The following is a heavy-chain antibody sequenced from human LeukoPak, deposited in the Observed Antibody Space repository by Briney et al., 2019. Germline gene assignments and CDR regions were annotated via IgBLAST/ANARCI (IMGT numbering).Heavy chain of an antibody. Sequence: ASVKVSCKASGYTFTSYGISWVRQAPGQGLGWMGWISAYNGNTNYAQKLQGRVTMTTDTSTSTAYMELRSLRSDDTAVYYCARDRIYGWYPSWWFDPRGQGTLVTVSS. CDR1: GYTFTSYG. J-gene: IGHJ5*02. CDR3: ARDRIYGWYPSWWFDP. D-gene: IGHD6-19*01. CDR2: ISAYNGNT. V-gene: IGHV1-18*01.